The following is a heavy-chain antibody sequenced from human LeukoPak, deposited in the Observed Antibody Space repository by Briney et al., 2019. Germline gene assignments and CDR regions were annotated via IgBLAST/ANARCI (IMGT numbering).Heavy chain of an antibody. CDR3: AKGYYDYVWGSYYFDY. V-gene: IGHV3-23*01. Sequence: GGSLRLSCAASGFTFSSYSMNWVRQAPGKGLEWVSAISGSGGSTYYADSVKGRFTISRDNSRDTLYLQMNSLRAEDTAVYYCAKGYYDYVWGSYYFDYWGQGTLVTVSS. CDR1: GFTFSSYS. CDR2: ISGSGGST. J-gene: IGHJ4*02. D-gene: IGHD3-16*01.